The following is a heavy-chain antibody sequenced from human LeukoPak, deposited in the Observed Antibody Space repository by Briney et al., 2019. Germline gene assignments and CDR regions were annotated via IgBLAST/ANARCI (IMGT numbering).Heavy chain of an antibody. V-gene: IGHV3-7*01. CDR3: ARGGDIVVVPAASFGY. Sequence: GGSLRLSCAASGFTFSSYWMSWVRQAPGNGLEWVANIKQDGSEKYYVDSVKGRFTISRDNAKNSLYLQMNSLRAEDTSVYYCARGGDIVVVPAASFGYWGQGTLVTVSS. D-gene: IGHD2-2*01. J-gene: IGHJ4*02. CDR2: IKQDGSEK. CDR1: GFTFSSYW.